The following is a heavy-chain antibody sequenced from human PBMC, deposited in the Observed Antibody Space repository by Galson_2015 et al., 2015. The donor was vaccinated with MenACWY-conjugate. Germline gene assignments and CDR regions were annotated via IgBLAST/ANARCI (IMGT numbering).Heavy chain of an antibody. J-gene: IGHJ4*02. Sequence: SVKVSCKASGYPFSTYTVHWLRQAPGQRPEWMGWINPGNDNTRYSERFQGRVIITRDTSASTAYMEVSSLRSEDTAVYYCAREAVGLGQLEYWGQGTLVTVSS. CDR2: INPGNDNT. CDR3: AREAVGLGQLEY. V-gene: IGHV1-3*01. CDR1: GYPFSTYT. D-gene: IGHD3-16*01.